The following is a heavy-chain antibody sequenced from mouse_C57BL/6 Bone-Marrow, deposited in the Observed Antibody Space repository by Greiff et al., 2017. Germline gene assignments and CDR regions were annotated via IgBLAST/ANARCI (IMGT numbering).Heavy chain of an antibody. V-gene: IGHV1-72*01. D-gene: IGHD4-1*01. Sequence: QVQLQQPGAELVKPGASVKLSCKASGYTFTSYWMHWVKQRPGRGLEWIGRIDPKSGGTQYNEKFKSKATLTVDKPSSTAYMQLSSLTSEDSAVYCCARARLGRKGYFDVWGTGTTVTVSS. CDR3: ARARLGRKGYFDV. CDR2: IDPKSGGT. J-gene: IGHJ1*03. CDR1: GYTFTSYW.